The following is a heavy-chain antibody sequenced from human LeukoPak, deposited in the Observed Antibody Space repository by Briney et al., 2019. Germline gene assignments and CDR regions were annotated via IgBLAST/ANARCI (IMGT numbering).Heavy chain of an antibody. CDR2: MYSGGTT. Sequence: SETLSLTCTVSGGSISNYYWTWIRQSPAKGLEWIGFMYSGGTTKYNPSLESRITISIDTSKNQLSLRLISVTAADTAVYYCARGGYSFFNYWGQGTLVTVSS. CDR3: ARGGYSFFNY. D-gene: IGHD5-18*01. CDR1: GGSISNYY. V-gene: IGHV4-59*01. J-gene: IGHJ4*02.